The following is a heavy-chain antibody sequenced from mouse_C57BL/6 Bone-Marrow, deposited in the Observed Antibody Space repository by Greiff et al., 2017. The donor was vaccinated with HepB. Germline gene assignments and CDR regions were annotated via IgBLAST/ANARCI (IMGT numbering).Heavy chain of an antibody. J-gene: IGHJ4*01. Sequence: VKLVESGPGLVAPSQSLSITCTVSGFSLTSYGVDWVRQSPGKGLEWLGVIWGVGSTNYNSALKSRLSISKDNSKSQVFLKMNSLQTDDTAMYYCASLWLRRDYAMDYWGQGTSVTVSS. CDR1: GFSLTSYG. D-gene: IGHD2-2*01. CDR3: ASLWLRRDYAMDY. CDR2: IWGVGST. V-gene: IGHV2-6*01.